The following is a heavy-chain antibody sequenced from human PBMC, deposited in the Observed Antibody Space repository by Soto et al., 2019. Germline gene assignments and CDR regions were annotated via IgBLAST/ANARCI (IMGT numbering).Heavy chain of an antibody. CDR1: GDSVSTNIAA. V-gene: IGHV6-1*01. CDR2: TYYRSKWYN. CDR3: ARGLFIAAAGTIYSMDV. D-gene: IGHD6-13*01. J-gene: IGHJ6*02. Sequence: PSQTLSLTRAISGDSVSTNIAAWNWIRQSPSRGLEWLGRTYYRSKWYNDYAVSVKSRITINPDTSKNQFSLQLNSVTPEDTAVYYCARGLFIAAAGTIYSMDVWGQGTTVTVSS.